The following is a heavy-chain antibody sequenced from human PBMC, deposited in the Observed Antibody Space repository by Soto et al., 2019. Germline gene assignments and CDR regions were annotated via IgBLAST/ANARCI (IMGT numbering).Heavy chain of an antibody. J-gene: IGHJ4*02. D-gene: IGHD3-9*01. CDR3: AKDRQPDGIWTFDS. V-gene: IGHV3-23*01. Sequence: CPAGKIIDSGYRMNMKQKTPGKGLEWVSGIGCCSGSGTYYADFVKGRFTISRDNSKNMVFLQMNGLRAEDTAVYYCAKDRQPDGIWTFDSWGQGTPVTVSS. CDR2: IGCCSGSGT. CDR1: KIIDSGYR.